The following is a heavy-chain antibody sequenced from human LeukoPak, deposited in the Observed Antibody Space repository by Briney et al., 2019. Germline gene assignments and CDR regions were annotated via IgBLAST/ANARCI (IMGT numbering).Heavy chain of an antibody. CDR2: INLGDSDT. CDR3: ARSTYDSSGYLFDY. J-gene: IGHJ4*02. V-gene: IGHV5-51*01. Sequence: GESLKISCKGAGYTFISSWIAWVRQMPGKGLEWMGIINLGDSDTRYSPSFQGQVTISADKSISTAYLQWSSLKASDTAMYYCARSTYDSSGYLFDYWGQGTLVTVSS. CDR1: GYTFISSW. D-gene: IGHD3-22*01.